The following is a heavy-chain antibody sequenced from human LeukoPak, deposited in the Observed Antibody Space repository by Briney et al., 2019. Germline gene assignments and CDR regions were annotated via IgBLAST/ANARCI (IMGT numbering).Heavy chain of an antibody. J-gene: IGHJ4*02. CDR2: VIGDGGST. Sequence: GGSLRLSCAASGFTFSSYVMSWVRQAPGMGLEWVSSVIGDGGSTYYADSVKGRFTISRDNAKNSLYLQMNSLRAEDTATYYCARDSPLLTVWGQGTLVTVSS. D-gene: IGHD3-9*01. CDR1: GFTFSSYV. CDR3: ARDSPLLTV. V-gene: IGHV3-23*01.